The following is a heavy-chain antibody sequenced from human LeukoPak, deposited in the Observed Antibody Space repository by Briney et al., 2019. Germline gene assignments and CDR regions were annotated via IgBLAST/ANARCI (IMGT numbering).Heavy chain of an antibody. J-gene: IGHJ4*02. D-gene: IGHD3-3*01. CDR3: ARGVPEYYDFWSGYFYYFDY. CDR1: GVSISSYY. CDR2: IYYSGST. V-gene: IGHV4-59*01. Sequence: SETLSLTCIVSGVSISSYYWSWIRQPPGKGLEWIGYIYYSGSTNYNPSLKSRVTISVDTSKNQFSLKLTSVTAADTAVYYCARGVPEYYDFWSGYFYYFDYWGQGTLVTVSS.